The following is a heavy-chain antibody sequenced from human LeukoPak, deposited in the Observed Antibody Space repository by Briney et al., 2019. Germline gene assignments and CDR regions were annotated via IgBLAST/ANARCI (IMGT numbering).Heavy chain of an antibody. CDR2: ISSSSSYI. D-gene: IGHD3-22*01. Sequence: PGGSLRLSCAASGFTFSSYSMNWVRQAPGKGLEWVSSISSSSSYIYYADSVKGRFTISRDNAKNSLYLQMDSLRAEDTAVYYCARSDSSGYYSHAFDIWGQGTMVTVSS. CDR3: ARSDSSGYYSHAFDI. V-gene: IGHV3-21*01. CDR1: GFTFSSYS. J-gene: IGHJ3*02.